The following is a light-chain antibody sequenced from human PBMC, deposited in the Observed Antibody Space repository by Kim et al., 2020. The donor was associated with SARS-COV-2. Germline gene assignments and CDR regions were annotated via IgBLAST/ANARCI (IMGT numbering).Light chain of an antibody. CDR3: NSRDSSGLFRV. V-gene: IGLV3-19*01. Sequence: SSELTQDPAVSVALGQTVRITCQGDSLRTYSASWYQQKPGQAPVLVIYGKNDRPSGIPDRFSGSTSGDTASLTITGTQAEDEADYYCNSRDSSGLFRVFGTGTKVTVL. CDR2: GKN. J-gene: IGLJ1*01. CDR1: SLRTYS.